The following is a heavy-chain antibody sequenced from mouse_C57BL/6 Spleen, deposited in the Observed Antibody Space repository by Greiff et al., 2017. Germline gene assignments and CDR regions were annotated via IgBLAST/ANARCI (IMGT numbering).Heavy chain of an antibody. D-gene: IGHD2-2*01. Sequence: QVQLQQSGAELVKPGASVKISCKASGYAFSSYWMHWVKQRPGKGLEWIGQIYPADGDTNYNGKFKGKATLTADKSSSTAYMQLSSLTSEDSAVYFWARVGDDGYDPAYWGQGTLVTVSA. CDR2: IYPADGDT. CDR3: ARVGDDGYDPAY. CDR1: GYAFSSYW. V-gene: IGHV1-80*01. J-gene: IGHJ3*01.